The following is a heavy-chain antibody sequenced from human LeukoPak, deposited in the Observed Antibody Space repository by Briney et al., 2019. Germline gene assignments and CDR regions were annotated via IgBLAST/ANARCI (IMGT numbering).Heavy chain of an antibody. J-gene: IGHJ6*03. CDR2: ISSSGSTI. CDR3: ARDWSYSSSWYLGYYYYMDV. CDR1: GFTFSSYE. D-gene: IGHD6-13*01. V-gene: IGHV3-48*03. Sequence: GGSLRLSCAASGFTFSSYEMNWVRQAPGKGLEWVSYISSSGSTIYYADSVKGRFTISRDNAKNSLYLQMNSLRAEDTAVYYCARDWSYSSSWYLGYYYYMDVWGKGTTVTISS.